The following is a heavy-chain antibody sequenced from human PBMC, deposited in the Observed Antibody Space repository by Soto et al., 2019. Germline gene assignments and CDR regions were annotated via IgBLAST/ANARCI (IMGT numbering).Heavy chain of an antibody. D-gene: IGHD1-26*01. J-gene: IGHJ4*02. CDR3: ARQHSGSYYFDY. Sequence: GGSLRLSCGASGCTFSDYWMSWVRQAPGKGLEWVANMNQAGSEKNYVDSVKGRFIISRDNAQNSLFLQMDSLRAEDMAVYYCARQHSGSYYFDYWGRGTLVTVSS. CDR1: GCTFSDYW. CDR2: MNQAGSEK. V-gene: IGHV3-7*05.